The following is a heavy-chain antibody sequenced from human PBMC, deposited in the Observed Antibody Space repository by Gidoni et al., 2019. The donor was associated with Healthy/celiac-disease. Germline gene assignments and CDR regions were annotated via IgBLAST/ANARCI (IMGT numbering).Heavy chain of an antibody. CDR1: GGSISSGGYY. V-gene: IGHV4-31*03. CDR2: IYYSGST. J-gene: IGHJ5*02. Sequence: QVQLQESGPGLVKSSQTLSLTCTVSGGSISSGGYYWSWIRQHPGKGLEWIGYIYYSGSTYYNPSLKSRVTISVDTSKNQFSLKLSSVTAADTAVYYCARTYYGSGSWFDPWGQGTLVTVSS. D-gene: IGHD3-10*01. CDR3: ARTYYGSGSWFDP.